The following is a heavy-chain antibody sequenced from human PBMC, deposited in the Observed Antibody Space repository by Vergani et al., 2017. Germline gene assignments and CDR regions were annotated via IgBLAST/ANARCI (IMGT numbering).Heavy chain of an antibody. Sequence: QVQLVQSGAEVKKPGASVKVSCKASGYTFTSYGISWVRQAPGQGLEWMGWISAYNGNTNYAQKLQGRVTMTTDTSTSKAYMELRSLRSDDTAVYYCARQGIVAGTTYYYYYYMDVWGKGTTVTVSS. CDR1: GYTFTSYG. CDR3: ARQGIVAGTTYYYYYYMDV. D-gene: IGHD6-13*01. J-gene: IGHJ6*03. CDR2: ISAYNGNT. V-gene: IGHV1-18*01.